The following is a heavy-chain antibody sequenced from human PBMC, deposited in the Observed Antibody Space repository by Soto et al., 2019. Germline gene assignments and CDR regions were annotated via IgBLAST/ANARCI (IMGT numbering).Heavy chain of an antibody. D-gene: IGHD3-10*01. Sequence: GGSLRLSCAASGFTFSSYWMSWVRQAPGKGLEWVANIKQDGSEKYYVDSVKGRFTISRDNAKNSLYLQMNSLRAEDTAVYYCARVPWEFQKDGAYYFDYWGQGTLVTVSS. CDR2: IKQDGSEK. CDR3: ARVPWEFQKDGAYYFDY. V-gene: IGHV3-7*03. J-gene: IGHJ4*02. CDR1: GFTFSSYW.